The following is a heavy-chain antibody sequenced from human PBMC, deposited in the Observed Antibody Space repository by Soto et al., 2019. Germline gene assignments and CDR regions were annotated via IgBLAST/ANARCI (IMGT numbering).Heavy chain of an antibody. CDR2: MNPNSGNT. Sequence: QVQLVQSGAEVKKPGASVKVSCKASGYTFTSYDINWVRQATGQGLEWMGWMNPNSGNTGYAQKFQGRVTMTRNTSISTAYMEVSSLRSEDTAVDYCARSYRRGGYSGYHPLDYWGQGTLVTVSS. J-gene: IGHJ4*02. V-gene: IGHV1-8*01. D-gene: IGHD5-12*01. CDR3: ARSYRRGGYSGYHPLDY. CDR1: GYTFTSYD.